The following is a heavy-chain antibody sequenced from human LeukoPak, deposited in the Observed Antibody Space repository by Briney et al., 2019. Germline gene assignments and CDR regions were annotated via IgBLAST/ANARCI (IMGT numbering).Heavy chain of an antibody. CDR2: ISGSSGNT. CDR3: AKPHWNYQADWFDP. Sequence: GGSLRLSCAASGFTFSSYAMTWVRQAPGKGLEWVSSISGSSGNTNYADSVKGRFTISRDNSKNTLYLQMDSLRAEGTAVYYCAKPHWNYQADWFDPWGQGTLVTVSS. D-gene: IGHD1-7*01. V-gene: IGHV3-23*01. J-gene: IGHJ5*02. CDR1: GFTFSSYA.